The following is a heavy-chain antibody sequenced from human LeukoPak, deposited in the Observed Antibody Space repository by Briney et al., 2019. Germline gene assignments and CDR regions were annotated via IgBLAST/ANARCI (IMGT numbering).Heavy chain of an antibody. Sequence: PGGSLRLSCAASGFTFDDYAMHLVRQAPGKGLEWVSGISWNSGSIGYADSVKGRFTISRDNAKNSLYLQMNSLRAEDTALYYCAKGAPRIPLDYWGQGTLVTVSS. V-gene: IGHV3-9*01. CDR1: GFTFDDYA. D-gene: IGHD2-15*01. J-gene: IGHJ4*02. CDR3: AKGAPRIPLDY. CDR2: ISWNSGSI.